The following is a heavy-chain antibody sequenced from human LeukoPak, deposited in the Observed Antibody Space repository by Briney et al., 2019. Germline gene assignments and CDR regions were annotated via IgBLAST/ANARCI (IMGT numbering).Heavy chain of an antibody. V-gene: IGHV3-53*01. CDR3: ARVATYYYDSSGYYPPQYFDY. J-gene: IGHJ4*02. CDR1: GFTVSSNY. Sequence: GGSLRLSCAASGFTVSSNYMSWVRQAPGKGLEWVSVIYSGGSTYYADSVKGRFTISRDNSKNTLYLQMNSLRAEDTAVYYCARVATYYYDSSGYYPPQYFDYWGQGTLVTVSS. CDR2: IYSGGST. D-gene: IGHD3-22*01.